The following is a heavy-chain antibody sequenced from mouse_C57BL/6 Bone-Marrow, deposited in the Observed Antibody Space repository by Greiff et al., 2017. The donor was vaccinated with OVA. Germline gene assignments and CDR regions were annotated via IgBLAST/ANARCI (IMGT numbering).Heavy chain of an antibody. Sequence: QFQLQQSGAELARPGPSVIMSCMASGYPFTSYTMHWVKQRPGQGLEWIGYINPSSGYDKYDQNFKDKATLTADKSSSTDYMQLSSLTSEDAAVYYSARGDGNWFDYWGQGTMVTVSA. CDR1: GYPFTSYT. CDR2: INPSSGYD. J-gene: IGHJ3*01. V-gene: IGHV1-4*01. D-gene: IGHD2-1*01. CDR3: ARGDGNWFDY.